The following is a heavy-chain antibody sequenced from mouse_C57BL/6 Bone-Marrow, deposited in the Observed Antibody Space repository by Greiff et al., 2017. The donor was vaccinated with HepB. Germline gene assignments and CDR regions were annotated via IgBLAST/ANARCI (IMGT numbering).Heavy chain of an antibody. Sequence: EVMLVESGGGLVQPGGSLKLSCAASGFTFSDYYMYWVRQTPEKRLEWVAYISNGGGSTYYPDTVKGRFTISRDNAKNTLYLQMSRLKSEDTAMYYCARPYYGSSLYYAMDYWGQGTSVTVSS. D-gene: IGHD1-1*01. CDR2: ISNGGGST. J-gene: IGHJ4*01. CDR3: ARPYYGSSLYYAMDY. V-gene: IGHV5-12*01. CDR1: GFTFSDYY.